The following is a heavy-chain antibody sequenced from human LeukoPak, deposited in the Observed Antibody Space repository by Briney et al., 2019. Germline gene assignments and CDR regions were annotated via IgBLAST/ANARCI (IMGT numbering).Heavy chain of an antibody. CDR3: ARVSQQWLAPRDYYYMDV. Sequence: SETLSLTCTVSGGSISSSSYYWGWIRQPPGKGLEWIGSIYYSGSTYYNPSLKSRVTISVDTSKNQFSLKLSSVTAADTAVYYCARVSQQWLAPRDYYYMDVWGKGTRSPSP. J-gene: IGHJ6*03. CDR2: IYYSGST. D-gene: IGHD6-19*01. CDR1: GGSISSSSYY. V-gene: IGHV4-39*07.